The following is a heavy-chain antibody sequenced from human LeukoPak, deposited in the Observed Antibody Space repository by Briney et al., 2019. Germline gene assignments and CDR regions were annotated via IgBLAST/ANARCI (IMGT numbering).Heavy chain of an antibody. J-gene: IGHJ4*02. CDR1: SYTFTSYG. CDR2: ISGYNGNT. CDR3: ARDSTVFGVVYAIDY. Sequence: ASVTVSCKASSYTFTSYGISWVRQAPGQGLEWMGWISGYNGNTNYAQKFQDRVIMTTDTSTSTAYMELRSLRSDDTAVYYCARDSTVFGVVYAIDYGGQGTLVTVSA. V-gene: IGHV1-18*01. D-gene: IGHD3-3*01.